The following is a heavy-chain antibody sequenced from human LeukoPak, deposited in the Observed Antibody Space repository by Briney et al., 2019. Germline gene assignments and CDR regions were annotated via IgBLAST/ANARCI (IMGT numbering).Heavy chain of an antibody. CDR3: TKAKGQSWLFSHY. CDR1: GFTFNSYG. Sequence: PGGSLRLSCAASGFTFNSYGMNWVRQAPGKGLEWVAFIQYDGSNKYYADSVKGRFIISRDNSKSTVYLQMNDLRGKDTAVYYCTKAKGQSWLFSHYWGRGTLVTVSS. V-gene: IGHV3-30*02. J-gene: IGHJ4*02. CDR2: IQYDGSNK. D-gene: IGHD3-22*01.